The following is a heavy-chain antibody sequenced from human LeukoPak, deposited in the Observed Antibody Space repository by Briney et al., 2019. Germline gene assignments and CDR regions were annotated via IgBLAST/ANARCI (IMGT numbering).Heavy chain of an antibody. CDR3: ASPQNYGAPHYNYYMDV. CDR2: IYSSGST. D-gene: IGHD1-7*01. J-gene: IGHJ6*03. V-gene: IGHV4-61*02. CDR1: GDSISSGSYY. Sequence: SQTLSLTCTVSGDSISSGSYYWTWIRQPAGKGLEWIGRIYSSGSTDYSPSLKSRVTISIDTSKNQFSPKLNSVTAADTAVYYCASPQNYGAPHYNYYMDVWGEWTTVTVSS.